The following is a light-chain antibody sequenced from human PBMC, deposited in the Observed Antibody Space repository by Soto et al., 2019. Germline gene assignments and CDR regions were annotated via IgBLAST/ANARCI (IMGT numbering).Light chain of an antibody. Sequence: SYELTQPPSVSVAPGQTTKITCGEDNIGSKSVHWYQQMPGQAPVLVVYDDSDRPSGIPERFSGSNSGNTATLTISRVEAGDEADYYCQVWDSRSVRVVFGGGTKRTVL. CDR2: DDS. J-gene: IGLJ2*01. V-gene: IGLV3-21*02. CDR1: NIGSKS. CDR3: QVWDSRSVRVV.